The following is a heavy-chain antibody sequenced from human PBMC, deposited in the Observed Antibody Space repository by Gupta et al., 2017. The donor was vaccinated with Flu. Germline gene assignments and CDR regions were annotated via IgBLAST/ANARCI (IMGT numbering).Heavy chain of an antibody. V-gene: IGHV3-73*01. CDR3: TRRVDTAMVTNFDY. CDR1: CVPFSGHA. CDR2: IKSKGNKYAT. D-gene: IGHD5-18*01. J-gene: IGHJ4*02. Sequence: EVQLVKSGGGLVQPGGSLKLSCAASCVPFSGHAWHCIRQASGKGLEGVGRIKSKGNKYATAYAASVKGRFTISRDDSKKTAYLQMNSLKTEDTAVYYCTRRVDTAMVTNFDYWGQGTLVTVSS.